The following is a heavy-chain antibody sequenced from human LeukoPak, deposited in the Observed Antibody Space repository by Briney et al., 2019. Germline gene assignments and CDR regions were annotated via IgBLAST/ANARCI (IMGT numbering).Heavy chain of an antibody. CDR3: ARDSVSSGWSSDTYYFDY. D-gene: IGHD6-19*01. J-gene: IGHJ4*02. V-gene: IGHV3-7*03. Sequence: PGGSLRLSCAASGFTFSSYWMSWVRQAPGKGLEWVANIKEDGSEKYYVDSVKGRFTISRDNAKSSLYLQMNSLRAEDTAVYYCARDSVSSGWSSDTYYFDYWGQGTLVTVSS. CDR1: GFTFSSYW. CDR2: IKEDGSEK.